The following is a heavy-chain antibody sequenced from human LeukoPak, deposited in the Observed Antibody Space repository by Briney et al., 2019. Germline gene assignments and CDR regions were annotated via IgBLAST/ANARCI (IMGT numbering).Heavy chain of an antibody. D-gene: IGHD2-15*01. Sequence: ASVKVSCKASGYDFTTNYIHWVRQAPGQGLHWMGTINPSVGSTTYGQWFRGRVTMTRDTSTATVYMDLSSLTSEDTAIYYCAKGYCTGASCYVLDSWGQGTLVTVSS. CDR3: AKGYCTGASCYVLDS. V-gene: IGHV1-46*01. CDR2: INPSVGST. J-gene: IGHJ4*02. CDR1: GYDFTTNY.